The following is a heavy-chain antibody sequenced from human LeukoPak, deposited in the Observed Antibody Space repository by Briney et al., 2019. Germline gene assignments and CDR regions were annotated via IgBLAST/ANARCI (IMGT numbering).Heavy chain of an antibody. V-gene: IGHV3-23*01. CDR2: ITGSGGDT. D-gene: IGHD3-10*02. Sequence: PGGSLRLSCAASGFTFSNYAMSWVRQAPGKGLDWVSAITGSGGDTYYADSVKGRFTISRDNSKNTLYLQMNSLRAEDTAVYYCAKWGDYYVSDYWGQGALVTASS. CDR1: GFTFSNYA. CDR3: AKWGDYYVSDY. J-gene: IGHJ4*02.